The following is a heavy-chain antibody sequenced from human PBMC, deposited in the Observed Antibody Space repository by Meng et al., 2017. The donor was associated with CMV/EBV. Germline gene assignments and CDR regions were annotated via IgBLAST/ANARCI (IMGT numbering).Heavy chain of an antibody. V-gene: IGHV3-23*01. CDR2: ISGSGGST. CDR3: AKDLGEYSSSWYYFDY. J-gene: IGHJ4*02. CDR1: GFTFSSYA. D-gene: IGHD6-13*01. Sequence: GGPLRLSCAASGFTFSSYAMSWVRQAPGKGLEWVSAISGSGGSTYYADSVKGRFTISRDNSKNTLYLQMNSLRAEDTAVYYCAKDLGEYSSSWYYFDYWGQGTLVTVSS.